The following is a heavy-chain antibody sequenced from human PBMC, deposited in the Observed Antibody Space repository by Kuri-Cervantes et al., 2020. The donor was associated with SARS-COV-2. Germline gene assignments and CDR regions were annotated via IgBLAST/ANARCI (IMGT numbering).Heavy chain of an antibody. CDR1: GYTFTSYG. Sequence: ASVKVSCKASGYTFTSYGISWVRQAPGQGLEWMGWISAYNGDTNYAQKLQGRVTMTTDTSTSTAYMELRSLRSDDTAVYYCARESVDYGDYVGPWRFGQEGEHYYYGMDVWGQGTTVTVSS. CDR2: ISAYNGDT. CDR3: ARESVDYGDYVGPWRFGQEGEHYYYGMDV. J-gene: IGHJ6*02. V-gene: IGHV1-18*04. D-gene: IGHD4-17*01.